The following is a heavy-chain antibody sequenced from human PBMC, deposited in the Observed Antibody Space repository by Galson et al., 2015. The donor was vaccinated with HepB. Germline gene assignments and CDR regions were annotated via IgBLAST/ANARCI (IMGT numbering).Heavy chain of an antibody. J-gene: IGHJ6*02. Sequence: SLRLSCAASGFTFSSYSMNWVRQAPGKGLEWVSSISSSSSYIYYADSVKGRFTISRDNAKNSLYLQMNSLRAEDTAVYYCAREQGSSSWYVPRVGYYYYGMDVWGQGTTVTVSS. CDR3: AREQGSSSWYVPRVGYYYYGMDV. CDR1: GFTFSSYS. CDR2: ISSSSSYI. V-gene: IGHV3-21*01. D-gene: IGHD6-13*01.